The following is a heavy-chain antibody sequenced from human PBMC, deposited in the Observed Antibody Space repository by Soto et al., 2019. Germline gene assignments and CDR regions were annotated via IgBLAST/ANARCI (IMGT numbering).Heavy chain of an antibody. CDR2: IYYSGST. CDR3: ARGPGFTVTTYFDY. CDR1: GGSISSYY. V-gene: IGHV4-59*01. Sequence: SETLSLTCTVSGGSISSYYWSWIRQPPGKGLEWIGYIYYSGSTNYNPSLKSRVTISVDTSKNQFSLKLSSVTAADTAVYYCARGPGFTVTTYFDYWGQGTLVTVSS. D-gene: IGHD4-17*01. J-gene: IGHJ4*02.